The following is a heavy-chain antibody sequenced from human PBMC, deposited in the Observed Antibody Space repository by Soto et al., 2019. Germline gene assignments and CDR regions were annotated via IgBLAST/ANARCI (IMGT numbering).Heavy chain of an antibody. V-gene: IGHV4-59*01. J-gene: IGHJ5*02. CDR2: IYYSGST. D-gene: IGHD2-2*01. CDR3: ARDARYCSNNRCYSSWLDP. CDR1: GDSISSYY. Sequence: QVQLQESGPGLVKPSETLSLTCTVSGDSISSYYWSWIRQPPGKGLEWIGYIYYSGSTNNNPSLKSRVTMSIDRSKNQFSLKLSSVTAADTAVYYCARDARYCSNNRCYSSWLDPWGQGTLVTVSS.